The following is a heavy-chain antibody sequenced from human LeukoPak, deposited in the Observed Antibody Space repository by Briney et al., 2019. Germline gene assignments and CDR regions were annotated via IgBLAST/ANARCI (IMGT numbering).Heavy chain of an antibody. V-gene: IGHV3-74*01. CDR2: INSDGSST. J-gene: IGHJ5*02. CDR3: ARDPLDIVVVPAGAKRFDP. D-gene: IGHD2-2*03. CDR1: GFTFSSYW. Sequence: HSGGSLRLSCAASGFTFSSYWMHWVRQAPGKGLMWVSRINSDGSSTSYADSVKGRFTISRDNAKNTLYLQMNSLRAEDTAVYYCARDPLDIVVVPAGAKRFDPWGQGTLVTVSS.